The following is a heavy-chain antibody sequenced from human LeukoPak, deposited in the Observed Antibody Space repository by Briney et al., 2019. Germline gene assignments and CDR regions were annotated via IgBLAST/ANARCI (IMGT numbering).Heavy chain of an antibody. CDR2: ISGSGGCT. J-gene: IGHJ4*02. CDR3: AKPDLYCSSTSCFFDY. CDR1: GFTFSSYA. Sequence: GGSLRLSCAASGFTFSSYAMSWVRQAPGKGLEWVSAISGSGGCTYYADSVKGRFTISRDNSKNTLYLQMNSLRAEDTAVYYCAKPDLYCSSTSCFFDYWGQGTLVTVSS. V-gene: IGHV3-23*01. D-gene: IGHD2-2*01.